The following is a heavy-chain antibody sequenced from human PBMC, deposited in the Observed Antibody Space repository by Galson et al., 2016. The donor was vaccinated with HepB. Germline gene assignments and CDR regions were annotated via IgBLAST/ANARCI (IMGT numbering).Heavy chain of an antibody. V-gene: IGHV4-34*01. Sequence: SETLSLTCVVYGGSFSGYYWSWIRQSPGKGLEWIGEISHSGSTNYNPSFKSRVTISVDTSKKQFSLKLSSVTAADTAVYYCARVYGYCSSTNCYDYWGQGTLVTVSS. D-gene: IGHD2-2*03. CDR1: GGSFSGYY. CDR3: ARVYGYCSSTNCYDY. J-gene: IGHJ4*02. CDR2: ISHSGST.